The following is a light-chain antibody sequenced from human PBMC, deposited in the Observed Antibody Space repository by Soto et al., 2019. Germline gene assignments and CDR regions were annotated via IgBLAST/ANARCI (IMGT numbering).Light chain of an antibody. CDR3: QHYNNWPPWT. J-gene: IGKJ1*01. CDR2: GAS. CDR1: QSVSSN. V-gene: IGKV3-15*01. Sequence: EIVLTQSPATLSLSPGEIATLSFSASQSVSSNLAWYQQKPGQAPRLLIYGASTRATGIPARFSGSGSGTEFTLTINSLQSEDFAVYYCQHYNNWPPWTFGQGTKVDIK.